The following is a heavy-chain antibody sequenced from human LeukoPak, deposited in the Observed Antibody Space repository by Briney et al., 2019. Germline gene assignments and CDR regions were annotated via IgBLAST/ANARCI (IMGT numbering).Heavy chain of an antibody. CDR2: ISSSSSYI. J-gene: IGHJ3*02. CDR3: ARDRYSSSWPDAFDI. CDR1: GFTFSSYS. D-gene: IGHD6-13*01. Sequence: AGGSLRLSCAASGFTFSSYSMNWVRQAPGKGLEWVSSISSSSSYIYYADSVKGRFTISRDNAKNSLYLQMNSLRAEDTAVYYCARDRYSSSWPDAFDIWGQGTMVTVSS. V-gene: IGHV3-21*01.